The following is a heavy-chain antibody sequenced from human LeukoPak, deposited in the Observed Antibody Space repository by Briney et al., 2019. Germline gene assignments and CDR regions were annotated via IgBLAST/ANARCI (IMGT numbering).Heavy chain of an antibody. V-gene: IGHV3-7*01. J-gene: IGHJ4*02. CDR2: IEKDGSEI. D-gene: IGHD5-18*01. Sequence: GGSLRLSCAASGFTFSNYWMNWVRQAPGKGMEWVAIIEKDGSEILYVDSVKGRFTISRDNAKNSLYLQMNSLRAEDTAVYYCARFPGYSYGQRYFDYWGQGTLVTVSS. CDR3: ARFPGYSYGQRYFDY. CDR1: GFTFSNYW.